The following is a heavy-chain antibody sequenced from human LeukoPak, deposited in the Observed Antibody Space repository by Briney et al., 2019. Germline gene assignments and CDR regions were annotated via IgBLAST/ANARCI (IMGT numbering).Heavy chain of an antibody. CDR1: GGSISSYY. V-gene: IGHV4-59*08. J-gene: IGHJ5*02. D-gene: IGHD3/OR15-3a*01. Sequence: SETLSLTCTVSGGSISSYYWSWIRQPPGKGLEWIGYIYYSGSTNYNPSLKSRFTISVDTSKNQFSLRLNSVTAADTAVYYCARLTYYDFWTAGGWFDPWGQETLVTVSS. CDR3: ARLTYYDFWTAGGWFDP. CDR2: IYYSGST.